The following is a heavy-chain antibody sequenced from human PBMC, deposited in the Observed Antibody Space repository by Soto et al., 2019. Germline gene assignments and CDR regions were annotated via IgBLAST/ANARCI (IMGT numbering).Heavy chain of an antibody. CDR3: ARGRSTVTTFFYYFDY. CDR2: IIPIFGTA. CDR1: GGTFSSYA. J-gene: IGHJ4*02. Sequence: SVKVSCKASGGTFSSYAISWVRQAPGQGLEWMGGIIPIFGTANYAQKFQGRVTITADESTSTAYMELSSLRSEDTAVYYCARGRSTVTTFFYYFDYWGQGTLVTVSS. V-gene: IGHV1-69*13. D-gene: IGHD4-17*01.